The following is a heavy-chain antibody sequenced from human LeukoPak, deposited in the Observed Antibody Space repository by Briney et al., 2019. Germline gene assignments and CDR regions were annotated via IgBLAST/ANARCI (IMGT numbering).Heavy chain of an antibody. CDR3: ARDGSSYGSGSYYYY. V-gene: IGHV1-46*01. D-gene: IGHD3-10*01. Sequence: ASVKVSRKASGYTFTSYYMHWVRQAPGQGLEWMRIINPSGGSTSYAQKFQGRVTMTRDTSTSTVYMELSSLRSEDTAVYYCARDGSSYGSGSYYYYWGQGTLVTVSS. CDR2: INPSGGST. J-gene: IGHJ4*02. CDR1: GYTFTSYY.